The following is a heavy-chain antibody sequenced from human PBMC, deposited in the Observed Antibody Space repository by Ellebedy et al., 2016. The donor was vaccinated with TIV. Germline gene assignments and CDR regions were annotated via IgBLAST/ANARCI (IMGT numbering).Heavy chain of an antibody. J-gene: IGHJ6*02. CDR1: GYTFTGYY. Sequence: ASVKVSCKASGYTFTGYYMHWVRQAPGQGLEWMGWIDPSSGDTNYAQKFQGRVTMTRDTSISTAYMELSRLRSDDTAVYYCARDRLLDTPIRLYYYGVDVWGPGTTVTVSS. V-gene: IGHV1-2*02. CDR2: IDPSSGDT. D-gene: IGHD5-18*01. CDR3: ARDRLLDTPIRLYYYGVDV.